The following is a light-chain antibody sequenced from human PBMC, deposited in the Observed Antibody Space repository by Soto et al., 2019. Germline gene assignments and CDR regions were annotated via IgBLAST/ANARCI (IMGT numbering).Light chain of an antibody. J-gene: IGKJ3*01. CDR1: RSSLYRPTNRDY. CDR2: WAS. CDR3: HQYYSTVGS. V-gene: IGKV4-1*01. Sequence: IVVTQSPDSLAVSVGYSATINCNSSRSSLYRPTNRDYLAWYQQKPGQPPKLLIYWASTRESGVPDRFSGSGSGTDFTLTISSLQAEDVAVYYCHQYYSTVGSFGPGTKVDIK.